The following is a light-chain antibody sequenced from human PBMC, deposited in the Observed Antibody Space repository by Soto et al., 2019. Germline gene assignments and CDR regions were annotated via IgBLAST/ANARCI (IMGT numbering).Light chain of an antibody. Sequence: QSALTQPASVSGSPGQSITISCTGTSSDVGGYNYDSWFQQHPGKAPKLMISDVSNRPSGVSNRFSGSKSGSTASLTISGLQAEDEADYYCSSYTSSSTPYVFGAGTKVTVL. CDR2: DVS. CDR3: SSYTSSSTPYV. CDR1: SSDVGGYNY. J-gene: IGLJ1*01. V-gene: IGLV2-14*01.